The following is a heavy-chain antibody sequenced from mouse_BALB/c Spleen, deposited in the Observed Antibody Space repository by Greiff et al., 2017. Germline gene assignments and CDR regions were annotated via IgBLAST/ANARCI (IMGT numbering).Heavy chain of an antibody. V-gene: IGHV5-6-5*01. Sequence: DVMLVESGGGLVKPGGSLKLSCAASGFTFSSYAMSWVRQTPEKRLEWVASISSGGSTYYPDSVKGRFTISRDNARNILYLQMSSLRSEDTAMYYCARGPFTTATDFDYWGQGTTLTVSS. CDR1: GFTFSSYA. D-gene: IGHD1-2*01. J-gene: IGHJ2*01. CDR3: ARGPFTTATDFDY. CDR2: ISSGGST.